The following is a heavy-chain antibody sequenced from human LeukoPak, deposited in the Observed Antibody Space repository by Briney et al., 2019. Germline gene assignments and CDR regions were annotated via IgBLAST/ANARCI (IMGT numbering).Heavy chain of an antibody. V-gene: IGHV3-23*01. CDR1: GFTFSSYA. Sequence: GGSLRLSCAASGFTFSSYAMSWVRQAPGKGLEWVSAISGSGGSTYYADSVKGRFTISRDNSKNTLYLQMNSLRAEDTAVYYCAKVVLTMIVVVTTYFDYWGQGTLVTVSS. J-gene: IGHJ4*02. D-gene: IGHD3-22*01. CDR3: AKVVLTMIVVVTTYFDY. CDR2: ISGSGGST.